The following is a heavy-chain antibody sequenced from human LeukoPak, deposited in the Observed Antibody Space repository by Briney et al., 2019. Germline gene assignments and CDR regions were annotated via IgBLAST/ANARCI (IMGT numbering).Heavy chain of an antibody. Sequence: SETLSLTCAVSGYSISSGYYWGWIRQPPGKGPEWIGSIYHSGSTYYNPSLKSRVTISVDTSKNQFSLKLSSVTAADTAVYYCARDRYGDFTPADFDYWGQGTLVTVSS. V-gene: IGHV4-38-2*02. CDR1: GYSISSGYY. D-gene: IGHD4-17*01. CDR3: ARDRYGDFTPADFDY. CDR2: IYHSGST. J-gene: IGHJ4*02.